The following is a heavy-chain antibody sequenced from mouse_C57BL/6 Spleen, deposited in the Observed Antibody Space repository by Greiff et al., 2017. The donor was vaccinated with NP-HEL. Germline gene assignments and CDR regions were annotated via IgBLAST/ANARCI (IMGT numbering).Heavy chain of an antibody. V-gene: IGHV1-15*01. Sequence: QVQLQQSGAELVRPGASVTLSCKASGYTFNDSEMHWVKQTPVHGLEWIGTIDPEPGGTAYNQTFKGKAILTADKASSAAYMELRSRTSEDSAVYYWTNLYGSSSDWYFDVGGTGITVTVSS. J-gene: IGHJ1*03. CDR2: IDPEPGGT. CDR1: GYTFNDSE. CDR3: TNLYGSSSDWYFDV. D-gene: IGHD1-1*01.